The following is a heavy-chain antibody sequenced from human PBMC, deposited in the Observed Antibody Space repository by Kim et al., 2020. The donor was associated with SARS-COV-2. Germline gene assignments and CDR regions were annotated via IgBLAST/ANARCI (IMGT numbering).Heavy chain of an antibody. V-gene: IGHV3-23*01. J-gene: IGHJ4*02. CDR1: GFSFGTYA. CDR2: ISGPGGST. D-gene: IGHD2-21*01. CDR3: AKDPGVVPYHYFDF. Sequence: GGSLRLSCAASGFSFGTYAMSWVRQAPGKGLECVSAISGPGGSTFYADSVKGXFTISRDNSKNTLYLQMDSLRXEDXXVXXXAKDPGVVPYHYFDFWXQ.